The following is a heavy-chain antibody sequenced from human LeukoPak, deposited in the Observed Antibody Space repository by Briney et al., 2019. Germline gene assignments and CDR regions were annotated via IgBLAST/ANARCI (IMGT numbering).Heavy chain of an antibody. CDR3: ARGEYYFDQ. CDR1: GGSISSYY. J-gene: IGHJ4*02. CDR2: IYYSGST. V-gene: IGHV4-59*01. D-gene: IGHD3-16*01. Sequence: SETLSLTCTVSGGSISSYYCNWIRQPPGKGLEWIGSIYYSGSTNYNPSLKSRVIMALDTSKNQFSLKLSSMTAADTAVYYCARGEYYFDQWGQGTLVTVSS.